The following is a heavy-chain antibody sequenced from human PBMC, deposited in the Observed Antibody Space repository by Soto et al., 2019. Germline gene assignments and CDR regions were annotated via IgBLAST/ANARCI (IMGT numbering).Heavy chain of an antibody. V-gene: IGHV3-23*01. D-gene: IGHD3-10*01. Sequence: EVQLLESGGGLVQPGGSLRLSCAASGFTFSSYAMSWVRQAPGKGLEWVSAISGSGGSTYYADSVKGRFTISRDNSKKTLYLQMNSLRAEDTAVYYCAKGSNYYGSGSYLWFDPWGQGTLVTVSS. J-gene: IGHJ5*02. CDR1: GFTFSSYA. CDR2: ISGSGGST. CDR3: AKGSNYYGSGSYLWFDP.